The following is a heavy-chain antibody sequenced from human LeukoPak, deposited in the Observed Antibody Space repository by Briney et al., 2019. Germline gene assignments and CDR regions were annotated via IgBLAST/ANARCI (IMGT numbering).Heavy chain of an antibody. Sequence: PGGSLRLSCAASGFTFSNAWMSWVRQAPGKGLEWVGRIKSKTDGGTTDYAAPVKGRFTISRDDSKNTLYLQMNSLKTEDTAVYYCTTDRVTMAPDFDYWGQGTLVTVSS. CDR2: IKSKTDGGTT. V-gene: IGHV3-15*01. D-gene: IGHD3-10*01. CDR3: TTDRVTMAPDFDY. J-gene: IGHJ4*02. CDR1: GFTFSNAW.